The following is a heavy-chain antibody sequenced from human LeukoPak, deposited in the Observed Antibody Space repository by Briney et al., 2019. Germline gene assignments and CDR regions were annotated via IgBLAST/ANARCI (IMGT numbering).Heavy chain of an antibody. CDR2: ISSSSSYI. CDR3: AGESGDYYYYYMDV. Sequence: GGSLRLSCAASGFTFSSYSMNWVRQAPGKGLEWVSYISSSSSYIYYADSVKGRFTISRDNAKNSLYLQMDSLRAEDTAVYYCAGESGDYYYYYMDVWGKGTTVTVSS. J-gene: IGHJ6*03. D-gene: IGHD4-17*01. V-gene: IGHV3-21*01. CDR1: GFTFSSYS.